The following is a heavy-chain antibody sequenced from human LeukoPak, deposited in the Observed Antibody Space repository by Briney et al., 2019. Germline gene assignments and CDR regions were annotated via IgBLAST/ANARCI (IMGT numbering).Heavy chain of an antibody. D-gene: IGHD6-13*01. CDR1: GGSLSGYF. CDR3: ARHLLGSEAAAHDY. J-gene: IGHJ4*02. Sequence: SETLSLTCAVYGGSLSGYFWSWIRQPPGKGLEWIGEINHSGSTSHNPSLKSRVTISVDTSKNQFSLNLSSVTAADTAVYYCARHLLGSEAAAHDYRGQGTLVTVSS. CDR2: INHSGST. V-gene: IGHV4-34*01.